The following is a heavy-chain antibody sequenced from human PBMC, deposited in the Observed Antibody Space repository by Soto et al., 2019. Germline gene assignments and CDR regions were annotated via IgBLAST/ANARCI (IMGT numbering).Heavy chain of an antibody. CDR3: ARDQVRFLEWLLNPTAYYYGMDV. CDR2: INPSGGST. Sequence: ASVKVSCKASGYTFTGDYMHWVRQAPGQGLEWMGIINPSGGSTSYAQKFQGRVTMTRDTSTSTVYMELSSLGSEDTAVYYCARDQVRFLEWLLNPTAYYYGMDVWGQGTTVTVSS. D-gene: IGHD3-3*01. V-gene: IGHV1-46*01. J-gene: IGHJ6*02. CDR1: GYTFTGDY.